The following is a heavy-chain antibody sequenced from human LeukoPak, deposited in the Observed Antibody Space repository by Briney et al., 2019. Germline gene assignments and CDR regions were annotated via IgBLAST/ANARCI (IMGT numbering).Heavy chain of an antibody. V-gene: IGHV3-23*01. Sequence: GGSLRLSCAASGFTFNIYGMSWVRRAPGKGLEWVSSIGGATETYYADSVKGRFSISRDDSIHTLYLHMSSLRAEDTAVYYCAKDGVSGNKVWDWFDPWGQGTLVTVSS. J-gene: IGHJ5*02. CDR1: GFTFNIYG. CDR2: IGGATET. D-gene: IGHD4-23*01. CDR3: AKDGVSGNKVWDWFDP.